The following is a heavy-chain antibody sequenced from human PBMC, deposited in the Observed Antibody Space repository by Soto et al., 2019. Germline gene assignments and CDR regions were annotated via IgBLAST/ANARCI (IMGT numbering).Heavy chain of an antibody. J-gene: IGHJ6*02. CDR3: ARDQYDFRSGSYDYAMEV. CDR1: GGSVSSESHY. V-gene: IGHV4-61*01. D-gene: IGHD3-3*01. Sequence: QVQLQESGPGLVKPSETLSLTCTVSGGSVSSESHYWSWIRQTPGKGLEWIGYIYYTGSTNYNPSRKGRVTMSVDTSRDQVSLRLRSVTRADTAVYYCARDQYDFRSGSYDYAMEVWGQGTKVTVSS. CDR2: IYYTGST.